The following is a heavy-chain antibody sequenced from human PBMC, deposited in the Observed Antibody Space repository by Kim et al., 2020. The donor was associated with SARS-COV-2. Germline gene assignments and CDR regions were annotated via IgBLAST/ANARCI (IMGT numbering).Heavy chain of an antibody. D-gene: IGHD2-21*02. CDR3: ARRRLRDRGDWFDP. Sequence: SETLSLTCTVSGGSISSYYWSWIRQPPGKGLEWIGYIYYSGSTNYNPSLKSRVTISVDTSKNQFSLKLSSVTAADTAVYYCARRRLRDRGDWFDPWGQGTLVTVSS. J-gene: IGHJ5*02. CDR1: GGSISSYY. CDR2: IYYSGST. V-gene: IGHV4-59*08.